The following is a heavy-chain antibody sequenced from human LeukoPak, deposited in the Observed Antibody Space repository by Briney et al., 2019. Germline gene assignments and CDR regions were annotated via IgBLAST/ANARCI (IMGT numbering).Heavy chain of an antibody. V-gene: IGHV3-48*01. Sequence: GGSLRLSCAASGFNFIDYSMNWVRQAPGKGLEWISYIGISSGNTKYADSVKGRFTISRDKARNSLYLQMNSLRVEDTAVFYCARDHRYAFDNWGHGTLVTVSS. CDR1: GFNFIDYS. CDR3: ARDHRYAFDN. CDR2: IGISSGNT. D-gene: IGHD5-12*01. J-gene: IGHJ4*01.